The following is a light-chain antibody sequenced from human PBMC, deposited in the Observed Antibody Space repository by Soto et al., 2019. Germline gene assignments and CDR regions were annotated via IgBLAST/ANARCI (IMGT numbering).Light chain of an antibody. V-gene: IGLV2-14*01. Sequence: QSALTQPASVSGSPGQSITISCTGTSSDVGGYNFVSWFRQYPGRAPKLMIYEVSNRSSGISNRFSGSKSGNTASLTISGLQAEDEADYFCSSYTRTSSVIFGGGTKLTVL. CDR1: SSDVGGYNF. CDR3: SSYTRTSSVI. J-gene: IGLJ2*01. CDR2: EVS.